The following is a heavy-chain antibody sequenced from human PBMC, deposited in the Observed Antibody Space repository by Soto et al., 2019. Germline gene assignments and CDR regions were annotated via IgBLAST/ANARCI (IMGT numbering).Heavy chain of an antibody. CDR3: ARGAYSGRIGSFDY. CDR1: GGSITSYY. CDR2: IYYSGST. Sequence: SETLSLTCTVSGGSITSYYWSWIRQPPGKGLEWIGYIYYSGSTNYNPSLKSRITISVDTSKNQFSLKLSSVTAADSAVYYCARGAYSGRIGSFDYWGQGTLVTVSS. V-gene: IGHV4-59*08. D-gene: IGHD1-26*01. J-gene: IGHJ4*02.